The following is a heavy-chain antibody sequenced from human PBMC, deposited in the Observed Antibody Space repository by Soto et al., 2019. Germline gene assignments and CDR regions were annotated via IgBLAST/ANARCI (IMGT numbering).Heavy chain of an antibody. CDR3: ATLPPRVVVALAEFSS. CDR1: GTSISSTYW. Sequence: QVQLRQSGPGLVKPSGTLSLTCFVSGTSISSTYWWTWVRQSPGKGLEWIGEIHHTGGTNYNPALKTRLTISVEKANNQFSLRLTSVAAADSAIYYCATLPPRVVVALAEFSSWGQGSLVTVSS. D-gene: IGHD2-21*01. CDR2: IHHTGGT. V-gene: IGHV4-4*02. J-gene: IGHJ4*02.